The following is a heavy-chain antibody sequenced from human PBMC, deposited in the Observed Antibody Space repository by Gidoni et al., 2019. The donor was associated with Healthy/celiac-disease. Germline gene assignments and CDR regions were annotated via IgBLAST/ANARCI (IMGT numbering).Heavy chain of an antibody. J-gene: IGHJ6*02. CDR3: AKTPSPGTLYGMDV. CDR1: GFTFSSYG. V-gene: IGHV3-30*18. D-gene: IGHD1-26*01. Sequence: QVQLVESGGGVVQPGRALRLSCAASGFTFSSYGMHGVRQAPGKGLEWVAVISYDGSNKYYADSVKGRFTISRDNSKNTLYLQMNSLRAEDTAVYYCAKTPSPGTLYGMDVWGQGTTVTVSS. CDR2: ISYDGSNK.